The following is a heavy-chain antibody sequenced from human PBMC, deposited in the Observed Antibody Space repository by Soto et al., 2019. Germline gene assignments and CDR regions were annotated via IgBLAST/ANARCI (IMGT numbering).Heavy chain of an antibody. CDR2: IIPIFGTA. J-gene: IGHJ5*02. V-gene: IGHV1-69*01. D-gene: IGHD2-15*01. CDR3: ARDIVVVVAATPGWFDL. Sequence: QVQLVQSGAEVKKPGSSVKVSCKASGGTFSSYAISWVRQAPGQGLEWMGGIIPIFGTANYAQKFQGRVTITADESTSTAYMELSSLRSEDTAVYYCARDIVVVVAATPGWFDLWGQGTLVTVSS. CDR1: GGTFSSYA.